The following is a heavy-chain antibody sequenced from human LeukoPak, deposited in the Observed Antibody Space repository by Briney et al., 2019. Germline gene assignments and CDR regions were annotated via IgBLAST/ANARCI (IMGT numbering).Heavy chain of an antibody. CDR3: AKASYYYDSSGYFDY. J-gene: IGHJ4*02. D-gene: IGHD3-22*01. Sequence: GGSLRLSCAASGFTFDNYAMNWVRQVPGKGLEWISLISWNSGTIGYADSVKGRFTISRDNANNFLYLQMNSLRAEDTALYYCAKASYYYDSSGYFDYWGQGTLVTVSS. CDR2: ISWNSGTI. CDR1: GFTFDNYA. V-gene: IGHV3-9*01.